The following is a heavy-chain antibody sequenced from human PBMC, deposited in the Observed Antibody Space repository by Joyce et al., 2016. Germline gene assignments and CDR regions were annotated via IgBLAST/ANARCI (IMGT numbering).Heavy chain of an antibody. D-gene: IGHD4-23*01. J-gene: IGHJ4*02. CDR1: GYNFTTSW. CDR3: ARRTVGHTLFDF. Sequence: EVQLVQSGAEVKESGKSLKISCQGSGYNFTTSWIDWVRQMPGKGLEWRGFILPYDSDIGYSPSFQGQVTMSADTSINTACLQWSSLKASDTAIYYCARRTVGHTLFDFWGQGTLVTVSS. V-gene: IGHV5-51*01. CDR2: ILPYDSDI.